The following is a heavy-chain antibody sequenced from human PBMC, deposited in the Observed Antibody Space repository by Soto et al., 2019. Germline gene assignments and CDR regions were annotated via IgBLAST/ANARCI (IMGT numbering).Heavy chain of an antibody. CDR3: ARGYCSGASCSYFDY. J-gene: IGHJ4*02. D-gene: IGHD2-15*01. CDR1: GFTVSSNY. V-gene: IGHV3-66*01. Sequence: EVQLVESGGGLVQPGGSLRLSCAASGFTVSSNYMSWVRQAPGKGLEWVSVIQSGGSTYYADSVKGRFTISRDNSKNTLYLQMNGRRAEDTAVFYCARGYCSGASCSYFDYWGQGTLVTVSS. CDR2: IQSGGST.